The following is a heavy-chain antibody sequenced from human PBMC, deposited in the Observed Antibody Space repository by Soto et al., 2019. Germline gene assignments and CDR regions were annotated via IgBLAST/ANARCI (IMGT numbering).Heavy chain of an antibody. CDR3: ARPPEGQQPLWAS. V-gene: IGHV4-39*01. D-gene: IGHD2-2*01. CDR1: GGSISSSNCS. Sequence: QLQLQESGPGLVKPSETLSLTCIVSGGSISSSNCSWGWIRQPPGKGLEWIGSINYGGSTHYNPSLQSRVTTSVDTSNTQFSLKVSSVTAADTAVYYGARPPEGQQPLWASWGQGALVTVSS. CDR2: INYGGST. J-gene: IGHJ5*02.